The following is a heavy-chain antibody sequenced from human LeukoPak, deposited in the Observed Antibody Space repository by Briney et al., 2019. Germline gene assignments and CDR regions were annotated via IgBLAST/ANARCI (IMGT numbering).Heavy chain of an antibody. CDR3: ARLRSGLPYSGYIS. J-gene: IGHJ5*02. CDR1: GGSFSGYY. Sequence: PSETLSLTCAVYGGSFSGYYWSWIRQPPGKGLEWIGEINHSGSTNYNPSLKSRVTISVDTSKNQFSLKLSSVTAADTAVYYCARLRSGLPYSGYISWGQGTLVTVSS. CDR2: INHSGST. V-gene: IGHV4-34*01. D-gene: IGHD5-12*01.